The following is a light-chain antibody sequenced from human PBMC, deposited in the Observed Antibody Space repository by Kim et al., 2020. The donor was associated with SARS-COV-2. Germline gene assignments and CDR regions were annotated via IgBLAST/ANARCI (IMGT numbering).Light chain of an antibody. J-gene: IGKJ5*01. CDR3: KYLDGSPST. V-gene: IGKV1-9*01. Sequence: IQLSQPPSSLSASIGDRVTITCRASQGIGNYLARYQQKPGKAPKLLIYGASTLQNGVPSRFSGRGSGTDFTLTISSLQPEDFATYYSKYLDGSPSTFGQVTPLGI. CDR2: GAS. CDR1: QGIGNY.